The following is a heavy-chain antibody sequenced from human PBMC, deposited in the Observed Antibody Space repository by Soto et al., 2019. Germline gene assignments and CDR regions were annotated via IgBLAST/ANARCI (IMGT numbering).Heavy chain of an antibody. CDR1: GVSISSYY. D-gene: IGHD6-13*01. Sequence: SETLSLTCTVSGVSISSYYWSWIRQPPGKGLEWIGYIYYSGSTNYNPSLKSRVTISVDTSKNQFSLKLNSVTAADTAVYYCASRHSSPYFDYWGQGTLVTVSS. CDR3: ASRHSSPYFDY. J-gene: IGHJ4*02. V-gene: IGHV4-59*08. CDR2: IYYSGST.